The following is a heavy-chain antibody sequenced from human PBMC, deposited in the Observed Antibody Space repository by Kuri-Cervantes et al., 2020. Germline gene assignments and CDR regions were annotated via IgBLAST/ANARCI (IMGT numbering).Heavy chain of an antibody. CDR3: ATGGDTAMFYDAFDI. CDR1: GYTFTGYY. J-gene: IGHJ3*02. V-gene: IGHV1-2*02. Sequence: ASVKVSCKASGYTFTGYYMHWVRQAPGQGLEWMGWINPNSGGTNYAQKFQGRVTMTRDTSTDTAYMELSSLRSEDTAVYYCATGGDTAMFYDAFDIWGQGTMVTVSS. CDR2: INPNSGGT. D-gene: IGHD5-18*01.